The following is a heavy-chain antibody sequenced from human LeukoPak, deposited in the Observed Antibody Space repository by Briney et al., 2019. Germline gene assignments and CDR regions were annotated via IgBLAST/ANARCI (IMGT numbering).Heavy chain of an antibody. CDR2: IGSSATTT. D-gene: IGHD3-10*01. CDR1: GFTFSNYW. Sequence: GGSLRLSCAASGFTFSNYWMSWIRQAPGKGLEWVSYIGSSATTTYYADSVKGRFTISRDNAKNSLYLQLNSLRAEDTAAYFCATYRRAVYHGSRSDLFKYWGQGTLVTVSS. V-gene: IGHV3-11*01. CDR3: ATYRRAVYHGSRSDLFKY. J-gene: IGHJ4*02.